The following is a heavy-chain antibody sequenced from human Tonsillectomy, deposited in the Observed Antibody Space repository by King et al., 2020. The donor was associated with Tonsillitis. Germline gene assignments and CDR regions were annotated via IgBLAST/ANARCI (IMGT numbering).Heavy chain of an antibody. D-gene: IGHD3-9*01. CDR2: ISDSGGST. Sequence: EVQLVESEGGLVQPGGSLRLSCAASGFTFSSYAMSWVRQAPGKGLEWVSAISDSGGSTYYADSVKGRFTISRDNSKNTLYLQMNSLRAEDTAVFYCARQRYFDWLSPDDYYYYGMDVWGQGTTVTVSS. V-gene: IGHV3-23*04. J-gene: IGHJ6*02. CDR3: ARQRYFDWLSPDDYYYYGMDV. CDR1: GFTFSSYA.